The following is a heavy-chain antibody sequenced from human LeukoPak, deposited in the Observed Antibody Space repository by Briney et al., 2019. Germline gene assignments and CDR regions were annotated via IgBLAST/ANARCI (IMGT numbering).Heavy chain of an antibody. V-gene: IGHV4-59*08. Sequence: PSETLSLTCTVSGGSISSYYWSWIRQPPGKGLEWIGYIYYSGSTNYNPSLKSRVTISVDTSKNQFSLKLSSVTAADTAGYYCAGQKAPPYYYYGMDVWGQGTTVTVSS. CDR3: AGQKAPPYYYYGMDV. CDR2: IYYSGST. CDR1: GGSISSYY. J-gene: IGHJ6*02.